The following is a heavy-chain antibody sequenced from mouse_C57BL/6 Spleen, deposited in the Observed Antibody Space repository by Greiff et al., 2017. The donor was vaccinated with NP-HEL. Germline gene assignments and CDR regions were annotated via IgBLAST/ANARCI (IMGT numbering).Heavy chain of an antibody. D-gene: IGHD2-4*01. CDR3: ARRGYYDEAMDY. Sequence: VQLQQSGAELVMPGASVKLSCKASGYTFTSYWMHWVKQRPGQGLEWIGEIDPSDSYTNYNQKFKGKSTLTVDKSSSTAYMQLSSLTSEDSAVYYCARRGYYDEAMDYWGQGTSVTVSS. J-gene: IGHJ4*01. V-gene: IGHV1-69*01. CDR1: GYTFTSYW. CDR2: IDPSDSYT.